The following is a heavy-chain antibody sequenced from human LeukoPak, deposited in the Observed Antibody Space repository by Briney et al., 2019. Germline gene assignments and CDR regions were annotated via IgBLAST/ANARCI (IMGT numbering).Heavy chain of an antibody. CDR2: INQDGSAK. CDR1: GFTFSSYW. D-gene: IGHD3-22*01. J-gene: IGHJ4*02. CDR3: AKDEYDSSGSYFDY. V-gene: IGHV3-7*03. Sequence: PGGSLRLSCAASGFTFSSYWMHWVRQAPGKGLERVANINQDGSAKYYVDSVKGRFTISRDNAKNSMYLQMNSLRAEDTAVYYCAKDEYDSSGSYFDYWGQGTLVTVSS.